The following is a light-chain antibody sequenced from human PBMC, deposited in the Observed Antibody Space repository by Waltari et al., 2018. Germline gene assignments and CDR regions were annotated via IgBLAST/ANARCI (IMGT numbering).Light chain of an antibody. CDR2: KAS. Sequence: DIQMTQSPPTLSASVGDRATITCRVIQSISGWLAWYQQKPGRAPKLLIVKASILESGVPSRFSGSGSGTEFTLTISSLQPDDFATYFCQYYGTFGQGTKVEIK. J-gene: IGKJ1*01. CDR1: QSISGW. V-gene: IGKV1-5*03. CDR3: QYYGT.